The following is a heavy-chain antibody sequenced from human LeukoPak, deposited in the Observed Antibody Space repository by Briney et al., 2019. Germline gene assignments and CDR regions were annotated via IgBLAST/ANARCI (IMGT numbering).Heavy chain of an antibody. CDR2: IYYSGST. D-gene: IGHD4-23*01. Sequence: KPSETLSLACTVSGGSIRSYYWSWIRQPPGKGLEWIGYIYYSGSTNYNPSLKSRVTISVDTPKNQLSLKLTSMTAADTAVYYCARELGATVVNYGMDVWGQGTTVTVSS. CDR3: ARELGATVVNYGMDV. CDR1: GGSIRSYY. V-gene: IGHV4-59*01. J-gene: IGHJ6*02.